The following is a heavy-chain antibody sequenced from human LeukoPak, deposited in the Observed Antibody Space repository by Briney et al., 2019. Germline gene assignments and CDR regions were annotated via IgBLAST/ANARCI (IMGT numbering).Heavy chain of an antibody. CDR1: GGSISSYY. CDR2: IYYSGST. Sequence: SETLSLTCTVSGGSISSYYWSWIRQPPGKGLEWIGYIYYSGSTNYNPSLKSRVTISVDTSKNQFSLKLSSVTAADTAVYYCARRVVAAGSNWYFDLWGRGTLVTVSS. V-gene: IGHV4-59*08. D-gene: IGHD6-13*01. CDR3: ARRVVAAGSNWYFDL. J-gene: IGHJ2*01.